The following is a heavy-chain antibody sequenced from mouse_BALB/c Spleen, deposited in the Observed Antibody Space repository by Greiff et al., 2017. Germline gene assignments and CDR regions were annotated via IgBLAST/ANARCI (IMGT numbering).Heavy chain of an antibody. Sequence: EVKLVESGGGLVQPGGSLKLSCAASGFTFSSYGMSWVRQPPDKRLGLVATINSNGGSTYSPDSVKGRFTISRDNAKNTLYLQMSSLKSEDTAMYYCARDDYYGSSYYFDYWGQGTTLSVSS. J-gene: IGHJ2*01. CDR2: INSNGGST. CDR1: GFTFSSYG. CDR3: ARDDYYGSSYYFDY. V-gene: IGHV5-6-3*01. D-gene: IGHD1-1*01.